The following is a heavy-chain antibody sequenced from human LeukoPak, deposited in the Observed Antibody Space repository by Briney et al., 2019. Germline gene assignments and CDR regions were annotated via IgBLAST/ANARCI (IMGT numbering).Heavy chain of an antibody. Sequence: GGSLRLSCAASGFTFSNAWMSWVRQAPGKGLEWVGRVKRKTDGGTTDYAAPVKGRFSISRDDSKNTLYLQMNSLKTEDTAVYYCTTLGAFDYWGQGTLVTVSS. CDR1: GFTFSNAW. CDR2: VKRKTDGGTT. CDR3: TTLGAFDY. D-gene: IGHD3-16*01. V-gene: IGHV3-15*01. J-gene: IGHJ4*02.